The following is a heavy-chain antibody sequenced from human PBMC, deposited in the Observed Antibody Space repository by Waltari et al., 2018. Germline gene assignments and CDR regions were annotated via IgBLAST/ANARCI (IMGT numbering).Heavy chain of an antibody. Sequence: QLQLQESGPGLVKPSETLSLTCTVSGGSISSSSYYWGWIRQPPGKGLEWIGSIYYSGSTYYNPSLKSRVTISVDTSKNQFSLKLSSVTAADTAVYYCARDYNPRPEEIAAAGIGPSWGQGTLVTVSS. CDR2: IYYSGST. J-gene: IGHJ5*02. D-gene: IGHD6-13*01. V-gene: IGHV4-39*07. CDR1: GGSISSSSYY. CDR3: ARDYNPRPEEIAAAGIGPS.